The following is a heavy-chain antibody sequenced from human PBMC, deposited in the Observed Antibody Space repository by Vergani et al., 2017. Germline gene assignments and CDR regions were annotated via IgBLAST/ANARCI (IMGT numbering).Heavy chain of an antibody. J-gene: IGHJ4*02. D-gene: IGHD6-19*01. Sequence: QVQLQQWGAGLLKPSETLSLTCAVYGGSFSGYYWSWIRQPPGKGLEWIGSIYYSGLTYYNPSLKSRVAISVDTSKNQFSLKVTSVTAADTAVYFCARQRPGSGWSPGDFDDWGQGILVTVSS. CDR1: GGSFSGYY. V-gene: IGHV4-34*01. CDR2: IYYSGLT. CDR3: ARQRPGSGWSPGDFDD.